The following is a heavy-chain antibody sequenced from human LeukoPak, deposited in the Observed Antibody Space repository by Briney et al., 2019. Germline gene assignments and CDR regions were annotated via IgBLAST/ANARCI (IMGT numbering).Heavy chain of an antibody. Sequence: GGSLRLSCAASGFTFFDYWMHWVRRGPGKGLVWVSRINSDGSDTNYADSVKGRFTISRDNAKKTLYLQMNSLRAEDTAVYYCANIRGQSLWTPEYWGQGTLVTVSS. CDR2: INSDGSDT. D-gene: IGHD3/OR15-3a*01. CDR3: ANIRGQSLWTPEY. J-gene: IGHJ4*02. V-gene: IGHV3-74*01. CDR1: GFTFFDYW.